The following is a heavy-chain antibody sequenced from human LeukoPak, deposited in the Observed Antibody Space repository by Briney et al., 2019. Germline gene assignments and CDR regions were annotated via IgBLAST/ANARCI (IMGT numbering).Heavy chain of an antibody. CDR2: IYTSGST. Sequence: PSETLSLTCTVSGGSISSGSYYWSWIRQPAGKGLEWIGRIYTSGSTNYNPSLKSRVTISVDTSKNQFSLKLSSVTAADTAVYYCARGLTGDYYYMDVWGKGTTVTVSS. V-gene: IGHV4-61*02. D-gene: IGHD7-27*01. CDR3: ARGLTGDYYYMDV. J-gene: IGHJ6*03. CDR1: GGSISSGSYY.